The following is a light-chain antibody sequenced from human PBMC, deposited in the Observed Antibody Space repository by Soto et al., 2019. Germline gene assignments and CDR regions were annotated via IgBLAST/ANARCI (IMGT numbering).Light chain of an antibody. J-gene: IGLJ1*01. V-gene: IGLV2-23*02. Sequence: QSVLTQPASVSGSPGQSITISCTGTSSDVGSYNFVSWYQQHQGKAPKLMIFEVSKRPSGLSNRLSGSKSGNTSSLTISGLQAEDEADYYCCSYAGTSTFVFGTGTKVTVL. CDR3: CSYAGTSTFV. CDR2: EVS. CDR1: SSDVGSYNF.